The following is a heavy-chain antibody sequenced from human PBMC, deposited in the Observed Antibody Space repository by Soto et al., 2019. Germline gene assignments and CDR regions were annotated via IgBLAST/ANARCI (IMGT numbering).Heavy chain of an antibody. D-gene: IGHD3-10*01. CDR2: ISTYNGKT. CDR3: ARVPSDGSGRWFDP. V-gene: IGHV1-18*01. CDR1: GYSFNTLT. Sequence: QAQLVQSGAEVMNPGASVKVSCKAFGYSFNTLTIGWVRQAPGQGPEWMGWISTYNGKTIYAQKIQGRVTMTTDTXXTTAYMELRSLTSDDTAVYYCARVPSDGSGRWFDPWGQGTQVIVSS. J-gene: IGHJ5*02.